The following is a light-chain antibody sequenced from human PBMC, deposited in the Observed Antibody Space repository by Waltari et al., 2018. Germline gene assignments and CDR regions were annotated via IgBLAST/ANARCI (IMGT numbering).Light chain of an antibody. Sequence: DIVMTQSPDSLAVSLGERDTINCKSSQSVLYSSNYLAWYQQKPGQPPKLLIYWASTRESGVPDRFRGSGSGTDFTLTISSLQAEDVAVYYCQQYYSAPLTFGGGTKVEIK. V-gene: IGKV4-1*01. CDR2: WAS. CDR1: QSVLYSSNY. CDR3: QQYYSAPLT. J-gene: IGKJ4*01.